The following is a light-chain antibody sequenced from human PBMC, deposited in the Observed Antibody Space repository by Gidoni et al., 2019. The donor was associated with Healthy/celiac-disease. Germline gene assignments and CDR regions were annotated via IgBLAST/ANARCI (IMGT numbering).Light chain of an antibody. J-gene: IGLJ2*01. CDR2: GNS. CDR3: QSYDSSLSGSKV. V-gene: IGLV1-40*01. CDR1: SSNIGAGYD. Sequence: QSVLTQPPSVSGAPGQRVTISCTGSSSNIGAGYDVHWYQQLPGTAPKLLIYGNSNRPSGVPDRFSGSKSGTSASLDITRLQAEDEADYYCQSYDSSLSGSKVFGGGTKLTVL.